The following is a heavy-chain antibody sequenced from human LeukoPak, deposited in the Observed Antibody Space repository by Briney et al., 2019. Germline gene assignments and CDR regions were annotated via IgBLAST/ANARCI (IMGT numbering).Heavy chain of an antibody. Sequence: GGSLRLSCVTSGFSFSSYAMSWVRQAPGKGLEWVSAISGSGGSTYYADSVKGRFTISRDNSKNTLYLQMNSLRAEDTAVYYCAKLLKRGYSYGSFGYWGQGTLVTVSS. D-gene: IGHD5-18*01. CDR3: AKLLKRGYSYGSFGY. V-gene: IGHV3-23*01. J-gene: IGHJ4*02. CDR1: GFSFSSYA. CDR2: ISGSGGST.